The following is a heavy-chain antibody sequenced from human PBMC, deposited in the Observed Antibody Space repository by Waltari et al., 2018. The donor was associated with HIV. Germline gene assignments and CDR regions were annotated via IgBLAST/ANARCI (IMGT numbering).Heavy chain of an antibody. CDR2: INAGNGNT. CDR3: VREKKGIGVYYAMDV. CDR1: GYTFSTFA. D-gene: IGHD3-22*01. V-gene: IGHV1-3*01. J-gene: IGHJ6*02. Sequence: QVQLVQSGAEVKKPGASVKVSCKASGYTFSTFAMHWVPQAPGQRLEWMGWINAGNGNTKYSQNFQDRVTITRDTSASTAYMELSSLRSEDTALYYCVREKKGIGVYYAMDVWGQGTAVTVSS.